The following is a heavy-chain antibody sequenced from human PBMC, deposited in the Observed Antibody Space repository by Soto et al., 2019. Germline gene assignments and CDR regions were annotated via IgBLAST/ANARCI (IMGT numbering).Heavy chain of an antibody. V-gene: IGHV3-30-3*01. Sequence: QVQMVESGGGVVQPGRSLRLSCAASGFSFSRYAMHWVRQAPGKGLEWVALISYDGSNKQYADSVKGRFTISRDNSKKTLYLQMNSLRVDDTAVYYCARFPDGLTSIAVAGYFDYWGQGTLVTVSS. CDR1: GFSFSRYA. CDR2: ISYDGSNK. CDR3: ARFPDGLTSIAVAGYFDY. J-gene: IGHJ4*02. D-gene: IGHD6-19*01.